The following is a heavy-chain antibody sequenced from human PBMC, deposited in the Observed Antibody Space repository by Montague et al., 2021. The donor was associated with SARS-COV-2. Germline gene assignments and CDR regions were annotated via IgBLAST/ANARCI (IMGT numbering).Heavy chain of an antibody. Sequence: SETLSLICTVSGGSITGYYWSWLRRSPGKGLEWIAYIYDGVAVNYNPSLGSRVTISVAMSKNQLSLTVISATAADTAVYYCAGIGYESVGFYYICPDWGQGTLVTVSS. V-gene: IGHV4-59*01. D-gene: IGHD3-22*01. CDR1: GGSITGYY. CDR3: AGIGYESVGFYYICPD. CDR2: IYDGVAV. J-gene: IGHJ1*01.